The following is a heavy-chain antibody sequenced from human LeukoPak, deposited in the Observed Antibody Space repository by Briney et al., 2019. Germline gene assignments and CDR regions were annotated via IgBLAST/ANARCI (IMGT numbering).Heavy chain of an antibody. V-gene: IGHV3-21*01. CDR1: GFTFDDYG. CDR3: ARDSSISWPHFDY. J-gene: IGHJ4*02. Sequence: GGSLRLSCAASGFTFDDYGMNWVRQAPGKGLEWVSSISSSSSCIYYADSVKGRFTISRDNAKNSLYLQMNSLRAEDTAVYYCARDSSISWPHFDYWGQGTLVTVSS. CDR2: ISSSSSCI. D-gene: IGHD2-15*01.